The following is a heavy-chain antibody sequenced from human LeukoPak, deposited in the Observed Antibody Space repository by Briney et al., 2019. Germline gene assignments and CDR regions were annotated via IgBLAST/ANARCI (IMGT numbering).Heavy chain of an antibody. CDR1: GGTFSSYA. Sequence: ASVKVSCKASGGTFSSYAISWVRQAPGQGLEWMGGIIPIFGTANYAQKFQGRVTITADESTSTAYMELSSLRSEDTAVYYCASEGQGIAVAGNPFDYWGQGTLVTVSS. D-gene: IGHD6-19*01. CDR3: ASEGQGIAVAGNPFDY. V-gene: IGHV1-69*13. CDR2: IIPIFGTA. J-gene: IGHJ4*02.